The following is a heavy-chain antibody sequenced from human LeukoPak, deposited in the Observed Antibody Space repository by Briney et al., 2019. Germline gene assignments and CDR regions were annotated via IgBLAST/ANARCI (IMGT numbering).Heavy chain of an antibody. CDR3: AKDTVETTKYYYYAMDV. Sequence: TGGSLRLSCAASGFTFSNYDMSWVRQAPGKGLEWVSAIRRSGVNTYYAGSVKGRFTTSRDTSKNTLYLQMNSLRAEDTAVYYCAKDTVETTKYYYYAMDVWGQGTTVTVSS. CDR1: GFTFSNYD. D-gene: IGHD4-17*01. CDR2: IRRSGVNT. V-gene: IGHV3-23*01. J-gene: IGHJ6*02.